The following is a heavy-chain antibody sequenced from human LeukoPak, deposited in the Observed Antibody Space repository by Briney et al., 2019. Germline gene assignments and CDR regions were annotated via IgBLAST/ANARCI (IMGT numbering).Heavy chain of an antibody. Sequence: GGSLRLSCAASGFTFSSYGIHWVRQAPGKGLEWVAFIRKEGTNKYYSDSVRGRFTISRDNSKNTLYLEMNSLRAEDTAVYYCTTPTGPAVIIDYWGPGTLVTVSS. CDR3: TTPTGPAVIIDY. V-gene: IGHV3-30*02. D-gene: IGHD2-2*01. J-gene: IGHJ4*02. CDR2: IRKEGTNK. CDR1: GFTFSSYG.